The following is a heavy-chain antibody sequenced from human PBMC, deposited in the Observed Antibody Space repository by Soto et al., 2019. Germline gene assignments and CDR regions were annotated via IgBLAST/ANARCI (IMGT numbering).Heavy chain of an antibody. J-gene: IGHJ5*02. D-gene: IGHD2-21*01. CDR3: ARERGDSHWIDP. V-gene: IGHV4-61*01. CDR1: GGSVSSESYY. CDR2: VENSGST. Sequence: LSLTCSVSGGSVSSESYYWSWIRQTPGKGLEWIGNVENSGSTKYNPSLKSRVTISVDTSKNQFSLKLSSVTGADTTVYYCARERGDSHWIDPWGQRTLVTVSS.